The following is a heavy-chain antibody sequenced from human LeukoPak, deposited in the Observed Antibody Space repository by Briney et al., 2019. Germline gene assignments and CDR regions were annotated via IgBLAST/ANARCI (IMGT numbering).Heavy chain of an antibody. Sequence: GGSLRLSCAASGFTFGSDMMTWVRQTPGRGLEWVSTISSNGGSTYYADSVKGRFTISRDNSKNTPYLQISSLRAEDTAIYYCARYCSGASCYSGVDYWGQGTLVPVSS. J-gene: IGHJ4*02. CDR3: ARYCSGASCYSGVDY. V-gene: IGHV3-23*01. D-gene: IGHD2-15*01. CDR1: GFTFGSDM. CDR2: ISSNGGST.